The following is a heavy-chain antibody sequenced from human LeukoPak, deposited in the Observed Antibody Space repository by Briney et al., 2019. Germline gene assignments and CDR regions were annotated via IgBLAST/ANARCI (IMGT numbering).Heavy chain of an antibody. V-gene: IGHV4-39*07. CDR2: FYYSGST. J-gene: IGHJ4*02. CDR1: GGSITSSSYY. D-gene: IGHD6-19*01. CDR3: ARRGLVRFFDY. Sequence: SETLSPTCTVSGGSITSSSYYWGWIRQPPGKGPHWIGSFYYSGSTNYNPSLKSRVTVSVDTSKNQFSLKLSSVAAADTAVYYWARRGLVRFFDYWGQGTLVTVSS.